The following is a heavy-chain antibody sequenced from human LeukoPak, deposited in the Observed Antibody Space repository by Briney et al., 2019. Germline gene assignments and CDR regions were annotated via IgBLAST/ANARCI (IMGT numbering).Heavy chain of an antibody. Sequence: PAATQSLTCAVYGGFFSCYYWGWIRLPAGNGLGWIGEINHSGSTNYSPSLQSRVTISVDTSKNQFSLKLSSVTAADTAVYYCARVSSYYNYMDVWGKGTTVTVSS. CDR1: GGFFSCYY. CDR3: ARVSSYYNYMDV. V-gene: IGHV4-34*01. CDR2: INHSGST. D-gene: IGHD2-15*01. J-gene: IGHJ6*03.